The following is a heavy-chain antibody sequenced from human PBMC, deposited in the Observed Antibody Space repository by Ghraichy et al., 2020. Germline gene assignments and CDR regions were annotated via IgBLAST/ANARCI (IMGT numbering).Heavy chain of an antibody. CDR2: INHSGST. D-gene: IGHD1-26*01. Sequence: SETLSLTCAVYGGSFSGYYWSWIRQPPGKGLEWIGEINHSGSTNYNPSLKSRVTISVDTSKNQFSLKLSSVTAADTAVYYCARASIVGAMRPLGYWGQGTLVTVSS. V-gene: IGHV4-34*01. J-gene: IGHJ4*02. CDR3: ARASIVGAMRPLGY. CDR1: GGSFSGYY.